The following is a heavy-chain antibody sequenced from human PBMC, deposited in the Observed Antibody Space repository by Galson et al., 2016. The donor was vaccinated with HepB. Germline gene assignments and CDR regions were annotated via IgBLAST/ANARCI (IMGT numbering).Heavy chain of an antibody. D-gene: IGHD1-26*01. CDR3: ARTAFSYSGSYWWFHP. V-gene: IGHV3-48*04. J-gene: IGHJ5*02. Sequence: SLRLSCAASGFTFSTYTMNWVRQAPGKGLEWVSYISSDSGTIYYADSVKGRSTISRDNAKNSLYLQMNSLRADYTAVYYCARTAFSYSGSYWWFHPWGQGTLVTVSS. CDR1: GFTFSTYT. CDR2: ISSDSGTI.